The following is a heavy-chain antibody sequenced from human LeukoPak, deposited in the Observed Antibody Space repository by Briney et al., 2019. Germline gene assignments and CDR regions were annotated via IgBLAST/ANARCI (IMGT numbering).Heavy chain of an antibody. CDR1: GGSFSGYY. J-gene: IGHJ4*02. Sequence: PSETLSLTCAVYGGSFSGYYWSWIRQPPGKGLEWIGEINHSGSTNYNPSLKSRVTISVDTSKNQFSLKLSSVTAADTAVYYCARGPPRTGTPDYWGQGTLVTVSS. CDR3: ARGPPRTGTPDY. CDR2: INHSGST. V-gene: IGHV4-34*01. D-gene: IGHD1-1*01.